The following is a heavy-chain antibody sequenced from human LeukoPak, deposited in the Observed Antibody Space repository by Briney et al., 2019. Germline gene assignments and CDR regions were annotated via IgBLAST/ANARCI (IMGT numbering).Heavy chain of an antibody. V-gene: IGHV3-30*03. Sequence: GGSLRLSCAASGFTFSDYYMNWIRQAPGKGLEWVAVISYDGSNKYYADSVKGRFTISRDNSKNTLYLQMNSPRAEDTAVYYCARVTRFGAFDIWGQGTMVTVSS. CDR3: ARVTRFGAFDI. CDR1: GFTFSDYY. CDR2: ISYDGSNK. J-gene: IGHJ3*02. D-gene: IGHD5-18*01.